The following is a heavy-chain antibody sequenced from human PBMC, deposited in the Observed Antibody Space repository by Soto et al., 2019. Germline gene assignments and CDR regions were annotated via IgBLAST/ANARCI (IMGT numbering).Heavy chain of an antibody. CDR2: MNPNSGNT. V-gene: IGHV1-8*01. CDR1: GYTFTSYD. J-gene: IGHJ3*02. Sequence: ASVKVSCKASGYTFTSYDINWVRQATGQGLEWMGWMNPNSGNTGYAQRLQGRVTMTRNTSIRTAYMELSSLRPEDTAVYYCAREEKDIWGQGTMVTVSS. CDR3: AREEKDI.